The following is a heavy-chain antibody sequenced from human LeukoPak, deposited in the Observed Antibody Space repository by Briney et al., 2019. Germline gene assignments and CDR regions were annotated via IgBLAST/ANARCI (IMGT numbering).Heavy chain of an antibody. V-gene: IGHV3-23*01. CDR3: AKDVGKWESLHFFDY. Sequence: GGSLRLSCLTSGLTLSTNAMSWVRQAPGKGLEWISGISGSGASTYYADSVKGRFTISRDDSRNTLYLQMNSLRGDDTAVYYCAKDVGKWESLHFFDYWGQGTLVTVSS. CDR2: ISGSGAST. D-gene: IGHD1-26*01. J-gene: IGHJ4*02. CDR1: GLTLSTNA.